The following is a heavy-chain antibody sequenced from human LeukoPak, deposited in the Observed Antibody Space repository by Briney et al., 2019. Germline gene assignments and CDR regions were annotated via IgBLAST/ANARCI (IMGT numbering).Heavy chain of an antibody. CDR2: IYTTGRT. CDR3: ARDLPWYYFDSGNMFDP. CDR1: GGAISSYY. Sequence: PSETLSLTCTVSGGAISSYYWSWIRQPAAKGLEWIGRIYTTGRTDYSASLKSRVTMSVDTSNNQFSLKLSSVTAADTAVYYWARDLPWYYFDSGNMFDPWGQGILVTVSS. V-gene: IGHV4-4*07. D-gene: IGHD3-10*01. J-gene: IGHJ5*02.